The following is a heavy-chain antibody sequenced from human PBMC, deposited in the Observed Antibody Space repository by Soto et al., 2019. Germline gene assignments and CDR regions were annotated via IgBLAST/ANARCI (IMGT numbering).Heavy chain of an antibody. Sequence: GGSLRLSCAASGFTFSSYAMHWVRQAPGKGLEWVAVISYDGSNKYYADSVKGRFTISRDNSKNTLYLQMNSLRAEDTAVYYCARSPPGGYHYYYGMDVWGQGTTVTVSS. J-gene: IGHJ6*02. CDR1: GFTFSSYA. V-gene: IGHV3-30-3*01. CDR2: ISYDGSNK. CDR3: ARSPPGGYHYYYGMDV. D-gene: IGHD3-22*01.